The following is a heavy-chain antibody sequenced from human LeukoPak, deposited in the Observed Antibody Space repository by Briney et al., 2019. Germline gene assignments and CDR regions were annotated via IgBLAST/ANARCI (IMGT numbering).Heavy chain of an antibody. Sequence: GGSLRLSCAASGFTFSSYAMSWVRQAPGKGLEWVAFIRYDGSNKYYADSVKGRFTISRDNSKNTLYLQMNSLRAEDTAVYYCAKDSWGYCSSTSCYDMDVWGKGTTVTVSS. CDR1: GFTFSSYA. D-gene: IGHD2-2*01. CDR3: AKDSWGYCSSTSCYDMDV. V-gene: IGHV3-30*02. CDR2: IRYDGSNK. J-gene: IGHJ6*03.